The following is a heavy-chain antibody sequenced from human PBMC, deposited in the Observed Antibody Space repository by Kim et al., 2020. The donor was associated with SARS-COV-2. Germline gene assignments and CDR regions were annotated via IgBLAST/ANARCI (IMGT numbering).Heavy chain of an antibody. V-gene: IGHV3-23*01. CDR1: GFTFSSYA. CDR3: AKFYGTGIAVADYYFDY. J-gene: IGHJ4*02. D-gene: IGHD6-19*01. Sequence: GGSLRLSCAASGFTFSSYAMSWVRQAPGKGLEWVSAISGSGGSTYYADSVKGRFTISRDNSKNTLYLQMNSLRAEDTAVYYCAKFYGTGIAVADYYFDYWGQGTLVTVSS. CDR2: ISGSGGST.